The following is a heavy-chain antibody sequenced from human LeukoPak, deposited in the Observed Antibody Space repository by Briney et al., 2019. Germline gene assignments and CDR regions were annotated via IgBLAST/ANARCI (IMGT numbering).Heavy chain of an antibody. CDR1: GYTFTEYY. CDR3: ARGLRSSFYMDV. Sequence: ASVKVSCKASGYTFTEYYMHWVRQAPGQGLEWMGCINTYSGATNYAQKFQDRVTIARDTPINTVYLEFTRLRSDDAAVYYCARGLRSSFYMDVWGKGTTVTVPS. CDR2: INTYSGAT. D-gene: IGHD5-18*01. J-gene: IGHJ6*03. V-gene: IGHV1-2*02.